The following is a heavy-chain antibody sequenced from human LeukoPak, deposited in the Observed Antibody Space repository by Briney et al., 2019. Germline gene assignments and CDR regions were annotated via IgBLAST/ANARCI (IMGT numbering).Heavy chain of an antibody. D-gene: IGHD1-1*01. CDR1: GYTFTSYD. CDR2: MNTNSGNT. Sequence: GASVKVSCKASGYTFTSYDINWVRQATGQGREWMGWMNTNSGNTGYAQKFQGRVTITMNTSISTAYMERSSLRSEDTAVYYCARGATRRLGPARYWGQGTLVTVSS. CDR3: ARGATRRLGPARY. V-gene: IGHV1-8*03. J-gene: IGHJ4*02.